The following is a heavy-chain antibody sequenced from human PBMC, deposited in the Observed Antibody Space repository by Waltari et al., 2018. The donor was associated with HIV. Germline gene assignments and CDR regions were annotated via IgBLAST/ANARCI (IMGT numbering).Heavy chain of an antibody. V-gene: IGHV3-48*03. Sequence: EVQLVESGGGLVQPGGALRLSCKASGFSFSSEEMMWVRQAPGKGLEWVSYISGSGSTIFYADSLKGRFTVSRDNAKKSLYLQMNSLRAEDTAVYYCARDHKDGFTDYWGQGTLVTVSS. CDR1: GFSFSSEE. D-gene: IGHD2-15*01. CDR3: ARDHKDGFTDY. CDR2: ISGSGSTI. J-gene: IGHJ4*02.